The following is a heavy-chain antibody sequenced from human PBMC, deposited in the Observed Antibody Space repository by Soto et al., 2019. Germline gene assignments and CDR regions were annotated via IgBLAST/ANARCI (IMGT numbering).Heavy chain of an antibody. CDR1: GFPFHDHS. Sequence: PGGSLRLSCAASGFPFHDHSMHWVRQAPGKGLEWVSLINWDGSNKYYADSVKGRFTISRDNSKNSLYLQMNSLRSEDTALYYCTKEAGTIYFDYWGQGALVTVSS. CDR3: TKEAGTIYFDY. J-gene: IGHJ4*02. V-gene: IGHV3-43*01. CDR2: INWDGSNK. D-gene: IGHD6-19*01.